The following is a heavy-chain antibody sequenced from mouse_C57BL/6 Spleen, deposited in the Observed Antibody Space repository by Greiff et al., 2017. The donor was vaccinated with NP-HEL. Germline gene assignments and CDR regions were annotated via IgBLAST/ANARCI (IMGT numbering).Heavy chain of an antibody. V-gene: IGHV7-3*01. CDR3: ARSPPYGNLYYYAMDY. J-gene: IGHJ4*01. CDR2: IRNKANGYTT. D-gene: IGHD2-1*01. CDR1: GFTFTDYY. Sequence: EVKLVESGGGLVQPGGSLSLSCAASGFTFTDYYMSWVRQPPGKALEWLGFIRNKANGYTTEYSASVKGRFTISRDNSQSSLYLQMNALRAEDSATYYCARSPPYGNLYYYAMDYWGQGTSVTVSS.